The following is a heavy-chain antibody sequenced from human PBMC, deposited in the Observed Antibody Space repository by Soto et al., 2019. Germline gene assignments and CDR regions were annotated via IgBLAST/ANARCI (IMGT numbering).Heavy chain of an antibody. J-gene: IGHJ6*02. CDR3: AKDQHFSSGHPEAVSYYYYGMDV. Sequence: QSGGSLRLSCAASGFTFDDYTMHWVRQAPGKGLEWVSLISWDGGSTYYADSVKGRFTISRDNSKNSLYLQMNSLRTEDTALYYCAKDQHFSSGHPEAVSYYYYGMDVWGQGTTVTVSS. V-gene: IGHV3-43*01. CDR1: GFTFDDYT. D-gene: IGHD3-22*01. CDR2: ISWDGGST.